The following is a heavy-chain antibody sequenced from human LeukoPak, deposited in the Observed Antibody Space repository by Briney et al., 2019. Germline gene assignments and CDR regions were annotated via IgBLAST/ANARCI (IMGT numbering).Heavy chain of an antibody. J-gene: IGHJ4*02. CDR2: INHSGST. CDR3: ARYTSSWYRGYFDY. CDR1: GLSFSDYY. Sequence: PSEALSLTCGVYGLSFSDYYWSWLRQPPGKGLEWIGEINHSGSTNYNPSLKSRVIISVDTSKNQFSLNLSSVIAADTAVYYCARYTSSWYRGYFDYWGQGTLVTVSS. V-gene: IGHV4-34*01. D-gene: IGHD6-13*01.